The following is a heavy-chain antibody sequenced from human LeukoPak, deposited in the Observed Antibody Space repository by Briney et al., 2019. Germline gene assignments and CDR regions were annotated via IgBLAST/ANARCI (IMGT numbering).Heavy chain of an antibody. CDR3: ARDRLTFHY. CDR1: SGSISGYY. Sequence: PSQTLSLTCTVSSGSISGYYWSWVRQPPGKGLEWIGYIFSSGSTNYNPSLNSRVTISLDTSKTQFSLKLTSVTAADTAVYYCARDRLTFHYWGQGTLVTVSS. V-gene: IGHV4-59*01. J-gene: IGHJ4*02. CDR2: IFSSGST. D-gene: IGHD2-8*01.